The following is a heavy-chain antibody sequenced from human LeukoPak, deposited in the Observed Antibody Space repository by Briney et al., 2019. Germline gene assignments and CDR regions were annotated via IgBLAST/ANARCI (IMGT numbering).Heavy chain of an antibody. CDR2: IWYDGSNK. D-gene: IGHD3-16*01. CDR3: ARLLGESTIYDL. CDR1: GFTFSSYG. V-gene: IGHV3-33*01. Sequence: PGGSLRLSCAASGFTFSSYGMHWVRQAPGKGLEWVAVIWYDGSNKYYADSVKGRFTISRDNSKNTLYLQMNSLRAEDTAMYYCARLLGESTIYDLWGPGTQVTVSS. J-gene: IGHJ5*02.